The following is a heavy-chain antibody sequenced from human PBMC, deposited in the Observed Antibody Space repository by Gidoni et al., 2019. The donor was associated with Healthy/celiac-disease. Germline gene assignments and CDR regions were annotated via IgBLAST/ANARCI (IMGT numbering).Heavy chain of an antibody. V-gene: IGHV4-39*01. CDR2: IYYSGST. D-gene: IGHD4-17*01. Sequence: QLQLQESGPGLVKPSETLSLTCTVSGGSISSSSYYWGWIRQPPGKGLEWIGSIYYSGSTYYNPSLKSRVTISVDTSKNQFSLKLSSVTAADTAVYYCASHDYGDYAVDYWGQGTLVTVSS. J-gene: IGHJ4*02. CDR3: ASHDYGDYAVDY. CDR1: GGSISSSSYY.